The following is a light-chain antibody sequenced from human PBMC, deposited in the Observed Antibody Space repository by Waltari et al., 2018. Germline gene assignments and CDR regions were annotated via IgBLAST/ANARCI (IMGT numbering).Light chain of an antibody. CDR2: DVS. V-gene: IGLV2-14*03. J-gene: IGLJ2*01. CDR1: SSDIGGYNY. CDR3: SSYITSSTLEL. Sequence: QSALTQPASVSGSPGQSITIPCTGTSSDIGGYNYVSWYQQHPDKAPKLMIYDVSNRPSGVSNRFSGSKSGNTASLTISGLQAEDEADYYCSSYITSSTLELFGGGTSLTVL.